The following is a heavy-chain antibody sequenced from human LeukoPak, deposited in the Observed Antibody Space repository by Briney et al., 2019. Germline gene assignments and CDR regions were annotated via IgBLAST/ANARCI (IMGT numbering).Heavy chain of an antibody. D-gene: IGHD1-26*01. CDR2: ISGSGGST. CDR1: GFTFNSYA. Sequence: GGSLRLSCAASGFTFNSYAMSWVRQAPGKGLEWVSAISGSGGSTYYADSVKGRFTISRDNSKNTLYLQMNSLRAEDTAVYYCAKDSNPSGSSFDYWGQGTLVTVSS. J-gene: IGHJ4*02. V-gene: IGHV3-23*01. CDR3: AKDSNPSGSSFDY.